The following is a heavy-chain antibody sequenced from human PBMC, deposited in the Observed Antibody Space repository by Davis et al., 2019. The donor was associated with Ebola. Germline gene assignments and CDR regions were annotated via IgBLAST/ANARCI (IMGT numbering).Heavy chain of an antibody. D-gene: IGHD6-19*01. CDR1: GFTFSSYA. CDR3: AKVPAVAGSGLTDY. CDR2: ISGSGGST. J-gene: IGHJ4*02. Sequence: GGSLRLSCAASGFTFSSYAMSWVRQAPGKGLEWVSAISGSGGSTYYADSVKGRFTISRDNSKNTLYLQMNSLRAEDTAVYYCAKVPAVAGSGLTDYWGQGTLVTVSS. V-gene: IGHV3-23*01.